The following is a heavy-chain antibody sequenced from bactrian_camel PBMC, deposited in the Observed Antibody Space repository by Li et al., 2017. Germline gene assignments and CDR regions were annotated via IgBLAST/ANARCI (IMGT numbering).Heavy chain of an antibody. CDR3: AVDSPTALYSDYPAAGAS. V-gene: IGHV3-1*01. J-gene: IGHJ4*01. CDR2: IIESGRRA. Sequence: VQLVESGGGSVQAGKPLRLSCTASGLSFDDYDMGWYRQAPGKGLEWVSTIIESGRRAYYSNSVKGRCTIARDNTKNTLYLQMNSLQTEDTAMYYCAVDSPTALYSDYPAAGASWGQGTQVTVS. CDR1: GLSFDDYD. D-gene: IGHD4*01.